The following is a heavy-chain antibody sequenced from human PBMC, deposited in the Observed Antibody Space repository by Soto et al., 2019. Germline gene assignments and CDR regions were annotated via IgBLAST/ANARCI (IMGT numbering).Heavy chain of an antibody. V-gene: IGHV3-9*01. CDR1: GFTFNDYA. CDR3: AKGRGDYGDFSVLFDY. D-gene: IGHD4-17*01. Sequence: EVQLVESGGGLVQPGRSLRLSCAASGFTFNDYAMHWVRQAPGKGLEWVSGISWNSGRVAYADSVRGRFTISRDNAKNSLYLQLNSLRPEDTALFYCAKGRGDYGDFSVLFDYWGQGSLVTVSS. CDR2: ISWNSGRV. J-gene: IGHJ4*02.